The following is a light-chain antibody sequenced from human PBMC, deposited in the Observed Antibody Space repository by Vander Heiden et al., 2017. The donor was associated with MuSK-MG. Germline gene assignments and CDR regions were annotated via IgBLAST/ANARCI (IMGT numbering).Light chain of an antibody. V-gene: IGKV3-20*01. J-gene: IGKJ2*01. CDR2: GAS. Sequence: DIVFTQSPGPLSLSPGESATLSCRASQSVSSSYLAWYQQKPGQAPRLLIYGASSRATGIPDRFSGSGSGTDFTLTISRLEPEDFAVYYCQQYGSSPRTFGQGTKLEIK. CDR1: QSVSSSY. CDR3: QQYGSSPRT.